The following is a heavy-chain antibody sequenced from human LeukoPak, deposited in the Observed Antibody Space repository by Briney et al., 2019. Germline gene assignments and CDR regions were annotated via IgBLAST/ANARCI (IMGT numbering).Heavy chain of an antibody. V-gene: IGHV1-69*04. Sequence: PSVKVSCKTSGGTFGNYTVSWVRQAPGQGLEWMGRIIPFIGITDYVQKFQGRITITADKSTSTAFLEVRSLRSEDTAVYYCARDRASEQLENWFDPWGQGTLVTVSS. D-gene: IGHD6-13*01. CDR3: ARDRASEQLENWFDP. CDR2: IIPFIGIT. CDR1: GGTFGNYT. J-gene: IGHJ5*02.